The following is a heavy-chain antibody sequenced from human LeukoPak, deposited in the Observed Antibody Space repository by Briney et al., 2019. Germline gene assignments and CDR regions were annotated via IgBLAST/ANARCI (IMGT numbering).Heavy chain of an antibody. CDR1: RFTFSSYA. J-gene: IGHJ4*02. D-gene: IGHD3-9*01. V-gene: IGHV3-23*01. Sequence: GGSLRLSCAASRFTFSSYAMSWVHQAPGKGLEWVSVISGSGDITHYADSVKGRFTVSRDNSKDTLYLQMNSLRAEDTAIYYCAKVRGERYFDWSLVGWGQGTLVTVSS. CDR2: ISGSGDIT. CDR3: AKVRGERYFDWSLVG.